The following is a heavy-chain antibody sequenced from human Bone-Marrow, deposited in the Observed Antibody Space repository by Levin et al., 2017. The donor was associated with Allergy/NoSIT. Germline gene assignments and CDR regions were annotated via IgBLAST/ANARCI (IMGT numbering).Heavy chain of an antibody. V-gene: IGHV3-48*01. D-gene: IGHD6-19*01. CDR1: GFTFSYYS. Sequence: GESLKISCEVSGFTFSYYSMNWVRQAPGKGLEWVSYISSSGDTIYYADSVRGRFTLSSDNAKNSLYLQMNSLRAEDTAVYYCARPPQWLGYMDVWGKGTTVTVSS. J-gene: IGHJ6*03. CDR3: ARPPQWLGYMDV. CDR2: ISSSGDTI.